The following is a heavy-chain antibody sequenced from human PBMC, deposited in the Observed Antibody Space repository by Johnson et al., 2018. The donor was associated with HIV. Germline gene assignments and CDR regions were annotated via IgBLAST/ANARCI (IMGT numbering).Heavy chain of an antibody. CDR3: TTDWGSYHEYAFDI. J-gene: IGHJ3*02. CDR1: GFTFGDYA. D-gene: IGHD1-26*01. Sequence: VQLVESGGGLVQPGRSLRLSCTASGFTFGDYAMSWVRQAPGKGLEWVGRIKSQTDGGTTDYAAPVKGRFTISRDDSKNTLYLQMNSLKTEDTAVYSCTTDWGSYHEYAFDIWGQGTMVTVSS. V-gene: IGHV3-15*01. CDR2: IKSQTDGGTT.